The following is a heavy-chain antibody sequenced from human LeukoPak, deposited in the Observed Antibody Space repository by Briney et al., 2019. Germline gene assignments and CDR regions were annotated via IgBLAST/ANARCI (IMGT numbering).Heavy chain of an antibody. CDR1: GGSFSVYY. CDR2: INHSAST. V-gene: IGHV4-34*01. CDR3: ARGIPVYYGSGSYKYPFDY. D-gene: IGHD3-10*01. J-gene: IGHJ4*02. Sequence: KASETLSLTCALYGGSFSVYYWSWIRQPPRKGLEWIGEINHSASTNYNPSLKSRITISVDASKNQFSLKLSSLTAADTAVYYCARGIPVYYGSGSYKYPFDYWGQGTLVTASS.